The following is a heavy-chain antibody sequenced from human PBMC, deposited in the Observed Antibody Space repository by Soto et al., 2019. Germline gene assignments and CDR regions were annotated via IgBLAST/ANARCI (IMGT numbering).Heavy chain of an antibody. V-gene: IGHV4-31*03. CDR3: ARDNGSGSYGYFEY. D-gene: IGHD1-26*01. J-gene: IGHJ4*02. CDR1: GGSISSGGYY. Sequence: PSETLSLTCTVSGGSISSGGYYWSWIRQHPGKGLEWIGYIYYSGSTYYNPSLKSRVTISVDTSKNQFSLKLSSVTAADTAVYYCARDNGSGSYGYFEYWGQGTLVTVSS. CDR2: IYYSGST.